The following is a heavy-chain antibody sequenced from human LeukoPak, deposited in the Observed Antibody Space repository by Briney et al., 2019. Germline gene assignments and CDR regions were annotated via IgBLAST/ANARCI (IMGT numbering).Heavy chain of an antibody. Sequence: GASVKVSCKASGYTFTSYAMHWVRQAPGQRLEWMGWINAGNGNTKYSQKFQGRVTITRDTSASTAYMELSSLRSEDTAVYYCARDYYYYDSSGYSRYFDYWGQGTLVTVSS. V-gene: IGHV1-3*01. CDR2: INAGNGNT. CDR1: GYTFTSYA. J-gene: IGHJ4*02. CDR3: ARDYYYYDSSGYSRYFDY. D-gene: IGHD3-22*01.